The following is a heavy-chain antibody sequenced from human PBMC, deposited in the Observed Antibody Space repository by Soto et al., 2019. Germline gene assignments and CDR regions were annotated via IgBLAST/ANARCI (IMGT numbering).Heavy chain of an antibody. D-gene: IGHD1-7*01. CDR3: AKNQERELPRVIDF. CDR1: GLTFSNYA. CDR2: MSGSSSTT. J-gene: IGHJ4*02. Sequence: GGSLRLSCATSGLTFSNYAMSWVRQAPGGGLEWVSSMSGSSSTTYYADSVRGRFTISRDRSKNTLYLQMSSLRAEDTALYYCAKNQERELPRVIDFWGQGTLVTAPQ. V-gene: IGHV3-23*01.